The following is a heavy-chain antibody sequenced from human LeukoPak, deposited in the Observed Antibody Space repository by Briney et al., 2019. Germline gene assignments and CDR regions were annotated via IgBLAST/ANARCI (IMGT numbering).Heavy chain of an antibody. CDR3: VVSFGGVIATYFDY. J-gene: IGHJ4*02. D-gene: IGHD3-16*02. V-gene: IGHV4-38-2*01. CDR2: IYHSGST. CDR1: GYSISSGYY. Sequence: SETLSLTCAVSGYSISSGYYWGWIRQPPGKGLAWTGSIYHSGSTYYNPSLKSRVTTSVDTSKNQFTMKLSSVTAADTAVYYCVVSFGGVIATYFDYWGQGTLVTVSS.